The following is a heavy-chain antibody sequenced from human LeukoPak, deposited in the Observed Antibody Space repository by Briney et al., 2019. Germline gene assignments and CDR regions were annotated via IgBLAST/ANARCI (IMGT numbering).Heavy chain of an antibody. J-gene: IGHJ6*02. V-gene: IGHV1-69*04. Sequence: ASVKVSCKASGGTFSSYAISWVRQAPGQGLEWMGRIIPILGIANYPQKFQGRVTITADKSTSTAYMELSSLRSEDTAVYYCASPNYDSSGYAYYYYGMDVWGQGTTVTVSS. CDR3: ASPNYDSSGYAYYYYGMDV. D-gene: IGHD3-22*01. CDR2: IIPILGIA. CDR1: GGTFSSYA.